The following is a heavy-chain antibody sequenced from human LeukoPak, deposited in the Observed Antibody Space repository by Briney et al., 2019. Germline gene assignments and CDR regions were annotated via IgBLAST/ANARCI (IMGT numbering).Heavy chain of an antibody. V-gene: IGHV3-9*01. CDR3: AKAPWFGELLSPNFDY. J-gene: IGHJ4*02. D-gene: IGHD3-10*01. CDR1: GFTFDDYA. CDR2: ISWNSGSI. Sequence: GRSLRLSCAASGFTFDDYAMHWVRHAPGKGLEWVSGISWNSGSIGYADSVKGRFTISRDNAKNSLYLQMNSLRAEDTALYYCAKAPWFGELLSPNFDYWGQGTLVTVSS.